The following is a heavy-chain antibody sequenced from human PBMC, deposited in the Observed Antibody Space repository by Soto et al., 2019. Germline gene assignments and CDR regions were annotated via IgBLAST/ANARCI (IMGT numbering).Heavy chain of an antibody. D-gene: IGHD2-2*02. Sequence: PGESLKISCKGSGYSLISYWIGWVRQMPGKGLEWMGIIYPGDSDTRYSPSFQGQVTISADKSISTAYLQWSSLKASDTAMYYCARLGGWGHCSNTRCYTFDYWGQGTPVTVSS. CDR1: GYSLISYW. V-gene: IGHV5-51*01. J-gene: IGHJ4*02. CDR2: IYPGDSDT. CDR3: ARLGGWGHCSNTRCYTFDY.